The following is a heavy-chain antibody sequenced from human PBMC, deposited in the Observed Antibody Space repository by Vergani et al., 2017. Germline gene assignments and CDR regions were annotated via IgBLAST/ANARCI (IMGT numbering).Heavy chain of an antibody. CDR1: GFTFSSYA. CDR2: ISGSGGST. CDR3: AKVELGYDISPWYYFDY. Sequence: EVQLLESGGGLVQPGGSLRLSCAASGFTFSSYAMSWVRQAPGKGLEWVSAISGSGGSTYNADSVKGRFTISRDNSKNTLYLQMNSLRAEDTAVYYCAKVELGYDISPWYYFDYWGQGTLVTVSS. J-gene: IGHJ4*02. D-gene: IGHD3-9*01. V-gene: IGHV3-23*01.